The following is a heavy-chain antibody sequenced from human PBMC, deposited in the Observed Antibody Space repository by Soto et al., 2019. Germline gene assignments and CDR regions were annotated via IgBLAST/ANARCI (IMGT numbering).Heavy chain of an antibody. CDR2: SDDGSNK. D-gene: IGHD5-18*01. J-gene: IGHJ4*02. Sequence: QVQLVESGGGVVQPGRSLRLSCAASGFTFSTYGMHWVRQVPGKGLEWVAVSDDGSNKYYADSVKGRFAISRDNSRNTLYLQMNSLRAEDTAVYYCAKDDGPEGGYTYGFSLDYWGQGTLVTVSS. CDR3: AKDDGPEGGYTYGFSLDY. V-gene: IGHV3-30*18. CDR1: GFTFSTYG.